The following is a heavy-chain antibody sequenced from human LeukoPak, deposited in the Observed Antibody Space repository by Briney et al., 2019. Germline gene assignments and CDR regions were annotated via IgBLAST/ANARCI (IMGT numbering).Heavy chain of an antibody. D-gene: IGHD3-22*01. V-gene: IGHV4-31*03. CDR3: ASSSRDYYDSSGYRTPNWFDP. CDR1: GGSISSGGYY. J-gene: IGHJ5*02. CDR2: IYYSGST. Sequence: PSETLSLTCTVSGGSISSGGYYWSWIRQHPGKGLEWIGYIYYSGSTYYNPSLKSRVTISVDTSKNQFSLKLSSVTAADTAVYYCASSSRDYYDSSGYRTPNWFDPWGQGTLVTVSS.